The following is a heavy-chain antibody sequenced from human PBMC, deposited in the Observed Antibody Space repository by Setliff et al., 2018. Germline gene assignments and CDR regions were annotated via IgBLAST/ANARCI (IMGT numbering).Heavy chain of an antibody. CDR3: ARGEYTSLPSGVYYHMDV. Sequence: ASVKVSCKASGYTFTSYDINWVRQATGQGLEWMGWMNPNSGNTGYAQKFQGRVTITRNTSISTTYLQISSLKAEDTAVYYCARGEYTSLPSGVYYHMDVWGKGTTVTVSS. J-gene: IGHJ6*03. V-gene: IGHV1-8*03. CDR1: GYTFTSYD. D-gene: IGHD6-6*01. CDR2: MNPNSGNT.